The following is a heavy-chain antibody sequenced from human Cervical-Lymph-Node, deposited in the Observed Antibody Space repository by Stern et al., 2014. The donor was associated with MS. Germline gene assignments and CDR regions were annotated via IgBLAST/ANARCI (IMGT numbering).Heavy chain of an antibody. CDR2: INAGTGRT. Sequence: QVQLVESGPEVKKPGASVNVSCKASGYTFSNYAIHWVRQAPGQKLEWMGWINAGTGRTNYSQNFQGRVTITRDTSANTVYMEMRSLRSEDTSVYYCARGLGVDIVTGFFHWGQGTLVTVSA. CDR1: GYTFSNYA. J-gene: IGHJ4*02. V-gene: IGHV1-3*01. CDR3: ARGLGVDIVTGFFH. D-gene: IGHD5-12*01.